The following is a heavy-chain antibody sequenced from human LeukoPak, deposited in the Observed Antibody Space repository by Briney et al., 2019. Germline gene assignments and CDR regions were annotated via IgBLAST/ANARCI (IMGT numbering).Heavy chain of an antibody. CDR3: ASIYYYGSGSFRYVDV. J-gene: IGHJ6*03. CDR2: IKQDGSEK. D-gene: IGHD3-10*01. V-gene: IGHV3-7*01. CDR1: GFTFSSYW. Sequence: PGGSLRLSCAASGFTFSSYWMSWVRQAPGKGLEWVANIKQDGSEKYYVDSVKGRFTISRDNAKNSLYLQMNSLRAEDTAVYYCASIYYYGSGSFRYVDVWGKGTTVTVSS.